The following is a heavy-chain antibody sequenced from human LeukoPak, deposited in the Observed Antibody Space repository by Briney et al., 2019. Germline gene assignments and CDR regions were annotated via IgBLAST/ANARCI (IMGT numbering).Heavy chain of an antibody. CDR2: IRGGGGIT. V-gene: IGHV3-23*01. D-gene: IGHD3-10*01. J-gene: IGHJ4*02. CDR3: ANGHFGSGSYPILDY. CDR1: GFTFSSYA. Sequence: GGSLRLSCAASGFTFSSYAMSWVRQAPGKGLEWVSAIRGGGGITYYADSVKGRFTISRDNSKNTLYLQMNSLRAEDTAVYHCANGHFGSGSYPILDYWGQGTLVTVSS.